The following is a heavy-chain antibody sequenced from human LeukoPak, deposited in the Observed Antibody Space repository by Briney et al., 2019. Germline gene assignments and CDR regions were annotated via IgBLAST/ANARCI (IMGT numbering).Heavy chain of an antibody. D-gene: IGHD6-19*01. V-gene: IGHV4-4*07. CDR3: ARDSGSGWSDWDWFDP. Sequence: SETLSLTCTVSGGSISSYYWSWVRQPAGKGLEWIGRIYTSGSTNYNPSLKSRVTMSVDTSKNQFSLKLSSVTAADTAVYYCARDSGSGWSDWDWFDPWGQGTLVTVSS. J-gene: IGHJ5*02. CDR2: IYTSGST. CDR1: GGSISSYY.